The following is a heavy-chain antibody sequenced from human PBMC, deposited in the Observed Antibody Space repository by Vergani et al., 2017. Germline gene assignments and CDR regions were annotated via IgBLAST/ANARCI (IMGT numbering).Heavy chain of an antibody. Sequence: EVQLVESGGGLVQPGGSLRLSCAASGFTFSSYSMNWVRQAPGKGLEWVSYISSSSSTIYYADSVKGRFTISRDNAKNSLYLQMNSLRDEDTAVYYCAREAIYYYGSGSYPLGAFDIWGQGTMVTVSS. CDR3: AREAIYYYGSGSYPLGAFDI. CDR2: ISSSSSTI. V-gene: IGHV3-48*02. D-gene: IGHD3-10*01. J-gene: IGHJ3*02. CDR1: GFTFSSYS.